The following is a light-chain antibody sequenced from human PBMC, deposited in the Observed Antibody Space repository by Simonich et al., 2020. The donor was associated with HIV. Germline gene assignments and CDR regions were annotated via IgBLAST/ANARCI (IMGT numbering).Light chain of an antibody. CDR1: QRGSSN. J-gene: IGKJ1*01. V-gene: IGKV3-15*01. Sequence: EIVMTQSPAPLSVSPGERATLSCRASQRGSSNLAWYQQKPGQAPRLLIYGASTRATGIPARFSGRGSGTEFTLTISSLQSEDFAVYYCQQYNNWPPWTFGQGTKVEIK. CDR2: GAS. CDR3: QQYNNWPPWT.